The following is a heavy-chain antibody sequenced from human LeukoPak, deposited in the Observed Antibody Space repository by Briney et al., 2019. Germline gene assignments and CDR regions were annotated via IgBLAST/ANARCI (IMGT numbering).Heavy chain of an antibody. CDR3: ARRYRQWLAEYFQH. Sequence: SDTLSLICALYGQSFSGYYWSWIHQPPRNDQNWIGEIKHSGSTHYNPSLKSRVTISVDTSKNQFSLKLSFVTAADTVVYYCARRYRQWLAEYFQHWGQGTLVTVSS. CDR2: IKHSGST. J-gene: IGHJ1*01. CDR1: GQSFSGYY. V-gene: IGHV4-34*01. D-gene: IGHD6-19*01.